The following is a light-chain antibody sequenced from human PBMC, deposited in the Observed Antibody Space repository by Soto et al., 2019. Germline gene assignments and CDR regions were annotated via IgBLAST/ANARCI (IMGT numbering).Light chain of an antibody. CDR3: QQFNNWHTWT. V-gene: IGKV3-15*01. CDR1: QSVSSN. CDR2: GVS. Sequence: EIVMTQSPATLSVSPGERATLSCRASQSVSSNLAWYQQKPGQAPRLLIHGVSTRATGIPARFSGSGSGTEFTLTISSLQSEDIAVYYCQQFNNWHTWTFGQGTKVDIK. J-gene: IGKJ1*01.